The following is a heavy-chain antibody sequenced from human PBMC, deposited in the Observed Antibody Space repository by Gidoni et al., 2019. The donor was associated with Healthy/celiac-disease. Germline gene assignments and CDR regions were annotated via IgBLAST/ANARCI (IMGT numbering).Heavy chain of an antibody. D-gene: IGHD3-10*01. V-gene: IGHV4-4*07. Sequence: QVQLQESGPGLVKPSETLSLTCTVSGGSISSYYGGWIRQPAGKGLEGIGRIYTSGSTNYNPSLKSRVTMSVDTSKNQFSLKLSSVTAADTAVYYCARGPSHYGSGSYEHAFDIWGQGTMVTVSS. J-gene: IGHJ3*02. CDR1: GGSISSYY. CDR3: ARGPSHYGSGSYEHAFDI. CDR2: IYTSGST.